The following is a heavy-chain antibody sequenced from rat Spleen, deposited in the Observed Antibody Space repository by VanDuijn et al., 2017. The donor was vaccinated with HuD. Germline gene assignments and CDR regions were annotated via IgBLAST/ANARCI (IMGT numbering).Heavy chain of an antibody. Sequence: EVQLQESGPGLVKPSQSLSLTCSVTAYSIISSYRWNWIRMCQGNKLELMGYINSAGSTNYIPSPKTRIAILRDTSKNQFFLQVNSITTEYTATYYCAQTTVVYYYVMDAWGQGASVTVSS. V-gene: IGHV3-3*01. CDR2: INSAGST. CDR1: AYSIISSYR. J-gene: IGHJ4*01. CDR3: AQTTVVYYYVMDA. D-gene: IGHD1-3*01.